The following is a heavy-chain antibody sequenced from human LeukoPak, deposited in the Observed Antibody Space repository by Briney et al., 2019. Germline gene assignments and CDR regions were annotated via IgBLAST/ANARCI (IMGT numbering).Heavy chain of an antibody. J-gene: IGHJ4*01. CDR2: IKQDGSEK. CDR1: GFTHSFLR. Sequence: GGSVSRPRGASGFTHSFLRMRDPRAATGEGREGVANIKQDGSEKYYVDSVKGRFTISRDSAKNSLYLQMNSLRAEDTAVYYCARDRYSSGWYGGAFDYWGQGTLVTVSS. D-gene: IGHD6-19*01. CDR3: ARDRYSSGWYGGAFDY. V-gene: IGHV3-7*01.